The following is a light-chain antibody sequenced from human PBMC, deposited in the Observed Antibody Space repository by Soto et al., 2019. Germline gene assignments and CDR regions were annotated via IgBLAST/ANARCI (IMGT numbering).Light chain of an antibody. J-gene: IGLJ3*02. Sequence: QSVLTQPPSASGTPGQRVTMPCSGTHSNIGRNPVNWYLQLPGTAPRLLIFSSNQRPLGVPDRFSGSRSGTSASLAITGLRSEDDAYYYCAAWDDSLNGRVFGGGTKLTVL. CDR2: SSN. V-gene: IGLV1-44*01. CDR1: HSNIGRNP. CDR3: AAWDDSLNGRV.